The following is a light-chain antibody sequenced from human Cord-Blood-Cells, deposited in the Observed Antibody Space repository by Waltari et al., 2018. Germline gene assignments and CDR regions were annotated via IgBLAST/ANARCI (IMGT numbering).Light chain of an antibody. CDR3: QQYYSTPT. Sequence: DIVMTQSPASLAVSLGERATINCKSSQSVLYSSNNKNYLAWYQQKPGQPPKLLIYWASTRESGVPDRFSGSGSGTDVTLTISSLQAEDVAVYYCQQYYSTPTFGQGTKVEIK. V-gene: IGKV4-1*01. J-gene: IGKJ1*01. CDR2: WAS. CDR1: QSVLYSSNNKNY.